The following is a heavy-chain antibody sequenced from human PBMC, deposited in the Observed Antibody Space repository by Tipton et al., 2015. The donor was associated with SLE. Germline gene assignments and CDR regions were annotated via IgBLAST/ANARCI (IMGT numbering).Heavy chain of an antibody. CDR2: KYYSGPT. D-gene: IGHD5-18*01. Sequence: TLSLTCTVSGGSITGSSYYWAWIRQPPGKGLEWIGSKYYSGPTYNNPSLRSRVTMSVDISKNQFSLMLSSVTAADTAVYYCGRAAGYSYGYNYYYIDVWGKGTTVTVSS. J-gene: IGHJ6*03. CDR1: GGSITGSSYY. CDR3: GRAAGYSYGYNYYYIDV. V-gene: IGHV4-39*07.